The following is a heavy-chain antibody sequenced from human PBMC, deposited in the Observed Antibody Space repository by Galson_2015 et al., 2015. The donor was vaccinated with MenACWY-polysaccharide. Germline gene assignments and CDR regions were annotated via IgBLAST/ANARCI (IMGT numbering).Heavy chain of an antibody. D-gene: IGHD2/OR15-2a*01. Sequence: SLRLSCAASGFTFSSYAMSWVRQAPGKGLEWVAAISGSGGTTYYADSVKGRFTISRDNSKYTVYLQMNSLRADDTTVYYCARDYCDRITCSGMDVWGQGTTVIVSS. CDR1: GFTFSSYA. V-gene: IGHV3-23*01. CDR3: ARDYCDRITCSGMDV. CDR2: ISGSGGTT. J-gene: IGHJ6*02.